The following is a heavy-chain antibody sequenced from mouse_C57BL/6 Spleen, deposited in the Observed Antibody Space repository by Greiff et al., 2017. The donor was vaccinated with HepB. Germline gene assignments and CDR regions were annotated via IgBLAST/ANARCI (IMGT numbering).Heavy chain of an antibody. CDR1: GYTFTSYW. V-gene: IGHV1-69*01. CDR3: ARRGTVVRYFDD. Sequence: QVQLQQPGAELVMPGASVKLSCKASGYTFTSYWMHWVKQRPGQGLEWIGEIDPSDSYTNYNQKFKGKSTLTVDKSSSTAYMQLSILTSEDSAVYYCARRGTVVRYFDDWGTGTTVTVSS. CDR2: IDPSDSYT. J-gene: IGHJ1*03. D-gene: IGHD1-1*01.